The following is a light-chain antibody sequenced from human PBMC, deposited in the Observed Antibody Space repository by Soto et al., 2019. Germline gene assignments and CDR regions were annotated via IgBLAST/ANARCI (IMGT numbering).Light chain of an antibody. CDR1: QSISSW. J-gene: IGKJ1*01. Sequence: DIQMTQSPSTLSASVGDRVTITCRASQSISSWLAWYQQKPGKVPKLLIYKASSLESGVPSRFSGSGSGTEFTLTISSLQPDDFATYYCQQYNSQRTFGQGTKVDIK. CDR3: QQYNSQRT. V-gene: IGKV1-5*03. CDR2: KAS.